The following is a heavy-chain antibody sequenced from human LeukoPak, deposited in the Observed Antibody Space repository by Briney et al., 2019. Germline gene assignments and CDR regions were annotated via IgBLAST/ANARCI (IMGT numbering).Heavy chain of an antibody. V-gene: IGHV4-39*01. CDR2: IYYSGST. CDR1: GGSISSSGYY. Sequence: PSETLSLTCTVSGGSISSSGYYWGWIRQPPGKGLEWIASIYYSGSTYYSPSLKSRVTISVDTSKNQLSLKLSSLTAADTAVYYYARHEYSGSYYGLSWFDPWGQGTLVTVSS. D-gene: IGHD1-26*01. CDR3: ARHEYSGSYYGLSWFDP. J-gene: IGHJ5*02.